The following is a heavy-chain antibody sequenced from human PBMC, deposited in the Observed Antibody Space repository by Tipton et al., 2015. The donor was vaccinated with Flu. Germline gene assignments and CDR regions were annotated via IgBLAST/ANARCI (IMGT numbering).Heavy chain of an antibody. CDR1: GGSVSSGSYY. D-gene: IGHD6-6*01. J-gene: IGHJ5*02. CDR3: ARDLEYSSSSFWFDP. V-gene: IGHV4-61*01. Sequence: TLSLTCTVSGGSVSSGSYYWSWIRQPPGKGLEWIAYIYYIGSTNYNPSLKSRVTISVDTSKNQFSLKLSSVAAADTAVYYCARDLEYSSSSFWFDPWGQGTLVTVSS. CDR2: IYYIGST.